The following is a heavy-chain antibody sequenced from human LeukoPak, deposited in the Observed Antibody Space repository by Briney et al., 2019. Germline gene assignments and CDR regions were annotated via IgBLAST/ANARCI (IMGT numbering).Heavy chain of an antibody. CDR3: AKAKGGYSYGLSSYFDY. Sequence: GGSLRLSCAASGFTFSSYGMHWVRQAPGKGLEWVAVISYDGSNKYYADSVKGRFTISRDNSNNTLYLQMNSLRAEDTAVYYCAKAKGGYSYGLSSYFDYWGQGTLVTVSS. CDR1: GFTFSSYG. V-gene: IGHV3-30*18. D-gene: IGHD5-18*01. CDR2: ISYDGSNK. J-gene: IGHJ4*02.